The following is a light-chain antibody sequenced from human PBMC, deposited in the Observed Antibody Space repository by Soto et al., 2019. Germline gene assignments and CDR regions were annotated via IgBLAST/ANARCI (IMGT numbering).Light chain of an antibody. J-gene: IGLJ2*01. CDR3: ATWDDSLGGPV. V-gene: IGLV1-47*01. Sequence: QSVLTQPPSASGTPGQRVTISCSGSTSNIGSSSVYWYQQLPGTAPKVFIYEINRRPSGVPDRFSGSKSGTSASLAISGLRSEDEADYYCATWDDSLGGPVFGGGTKLTVL. CDR1: TSNIGSSS. CDR2: EIN.